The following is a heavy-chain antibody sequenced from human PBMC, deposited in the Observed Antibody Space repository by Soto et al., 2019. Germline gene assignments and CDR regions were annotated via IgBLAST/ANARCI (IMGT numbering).Heavy chain of an antibody. Sequence: EVQLMESGGGLVKPGGSLRLSCAASGFTFSSYSMNWVRQAPGKGLEWVSSISSSSSYIYYADSVKGRFTISRDNAKNSLYLQMNSLRAEDTAVYYCASLGGIAAAGSFDYWGQGTLVTVSS. D-gene: IGHD6-13*01. CDR1: GFTFSSYS. CDR3: ASLGGIAAAGSFDY. J-gene: IGHJ4*02. CDR2: ISSSSSYI. V-gene: IGHV3-21*01.